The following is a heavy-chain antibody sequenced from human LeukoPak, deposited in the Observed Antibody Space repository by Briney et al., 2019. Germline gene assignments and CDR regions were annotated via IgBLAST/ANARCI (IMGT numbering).Heavy chain of an antibody. CDR3: ARDRCRGGSCYFDY. V-gene: IGHV3-53*05. CDR1: GFTVSSNY. D-gene: IGHD2-15*01. Sequence: GGSLRLSCAASGFTVSSNYMSWVRQAPGKGLEWVSVIYSGGSTYYADSVKGRFTISRDNSKNTLYLQMNSLRAEDTAVYYCARDRCRGGSCYFDYWGQGTLVTVSS. CDR2: IYSGGST. J-gene: IGHJ4*02.